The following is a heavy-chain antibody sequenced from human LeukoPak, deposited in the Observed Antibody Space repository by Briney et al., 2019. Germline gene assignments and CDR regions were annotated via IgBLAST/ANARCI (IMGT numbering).Heavy chain of an antibody. J-gene: IGHJ4*02. D-gene: IGHD5-18*01. CDR2: ISWNSGSI. CDR1: GFTFDDYA. V-gene: IGHV3-9*01. CDR3: AKGYSYGKGFGYYFDY. Sequence: PGGSLRLSCAASGFTFDDYAMHWVRQAPGKGLEWVSGISWNSGSIGYADSVKGRFTISRDNAKNSLYLQMNSLRAEDTALYYCAKGYSYGKGFGYYFDYWGQGTLVTVSS.